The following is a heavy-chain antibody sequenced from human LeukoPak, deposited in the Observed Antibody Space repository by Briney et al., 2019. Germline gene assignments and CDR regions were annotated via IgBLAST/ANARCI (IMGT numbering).Heavy chain of an antibody. CDR2: IYPGDSDT. D-gene: IGHD1-26*01. Sequence: GESLKISCKGSGYSFTSYWIGWVRQMPGNGLEWMGIIYPGDSDTRYSPSFQGQVTISVDESINTAYLQWSSLRASDTAIYYCARYSGSEHWFDPWGQGTLVTVSS. J-gene: IGHJ5*01. V-gene: IGHV5-51*01. CDR3: ARYSGSEHWFDP. CDR1: GYSFTSYW.